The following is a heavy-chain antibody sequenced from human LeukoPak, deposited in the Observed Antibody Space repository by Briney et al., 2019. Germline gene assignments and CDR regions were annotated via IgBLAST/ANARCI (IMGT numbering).Heavy chain of an antibody. CDR2: ISSDGSNT. D-gene: IGHD1-14*01. J-gene: IGHJ4*02. CDR3: AKSSRGTTRAFDY. V-gene: IGHV3-74*01. CDR1: GFTFSTYW. Sequence: AGGSLRLSCAASGFTFSTYWMHWVRQAPGKGLVWVSRISSDGSNTNYADSVKGRFTISRDNANNTLYLQMNSLRAEDTAVYYCAKSSRGTTRAFDYWGQGTLVTVSS.